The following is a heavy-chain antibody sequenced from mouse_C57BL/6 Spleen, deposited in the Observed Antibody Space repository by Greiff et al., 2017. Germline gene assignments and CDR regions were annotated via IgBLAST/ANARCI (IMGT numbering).Heavy chain of an antibody. D-gene: IGHD2-1*01. CDR3: ARYYGNGYYFDY. V-gene: IGHV1-63*01. J-gene: IGHJ2*01. CDR1: GYTFTNYW. Sequence: QVQLQQSGAELVRPGTSVKMSCKASGYTFTNYWTGWAKQRPGHGLEWIGDIYPGGGYTNSNEKFKGKATMTADKSSSTAYMQFSSLTSEDSAIYYCARYYGNGYYFDYWGQGTTLTVSS. CDR2: IYPGGGYT.